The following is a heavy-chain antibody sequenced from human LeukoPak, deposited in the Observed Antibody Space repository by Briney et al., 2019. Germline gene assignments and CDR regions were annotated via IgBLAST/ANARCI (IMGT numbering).Heavy chain of an antibody. V-gene: IGHV3-48*01. CDR3: ARDTRD. J-gene: IGHJ4*02. CDR1: GFTFSTYS. CDR2: ISSGSSTI. Sequence: GGSLRLSCAASGFTFSTYSMNWVRQAPGKGLEWVSYISSGSSTIYYADSVKGRFTISRDNAKNSLYLQMNSLRAEDTAVYYCARDTRDWGQGTLVTVSS.